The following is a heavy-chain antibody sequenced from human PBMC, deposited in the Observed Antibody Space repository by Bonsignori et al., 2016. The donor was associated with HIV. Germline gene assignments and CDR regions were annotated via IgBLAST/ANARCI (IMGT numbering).Heavy chain of an antibody. CDR3: ATQGAPNVPYYYYYMDV. Sequence: ASVKVSCKASGYTFTSYGISWVRQAPGQGLEWMGWISAYNGNTNYAQKLQGRVTMTTDTSTSTAYMELRSLRSDDTAVYYCATQGAPNVPYYYYYMDVWGQKGPRSPSP. CDR2: ISAYNGNT. CDR1: GYTFTSYG. J-gene: IGHJ6*03. D-gene: IGHD1-26*01. V-gene: IGHV1-18*01.